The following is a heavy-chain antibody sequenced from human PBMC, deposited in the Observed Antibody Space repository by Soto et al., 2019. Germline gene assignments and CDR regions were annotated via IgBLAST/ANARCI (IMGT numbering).Heavy chain of an antibody. CDR1: GFTVSSYS. Sequence: WGSLRLSFAASGFTVSSYSMNWVRQAPGKGLEWVAFTSSDGINKYYADSVKGRFTISRDNSKNTLSLQMNSLRAEDTALYYCARHYYDFDYWGQGTLVTVSS. J-gene: IGHJ4*02. CDR2: TSSDGINK. CDR3: ARHYYDFDY. D-gene: IGHD3-22*01. V-gene: IGHV3-30*03.